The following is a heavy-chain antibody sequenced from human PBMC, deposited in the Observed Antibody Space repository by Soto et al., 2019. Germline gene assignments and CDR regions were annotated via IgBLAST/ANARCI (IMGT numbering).Heavy chain of an antibody. J-gene: IGHJ3*01. CDR2: IGGRGNSA. Sequence: LCCAASGVIFNIYAMNWVRQAPGKGLEWVSVIGGRGNSAYYADSVQGRFTISRDNSKNTLSLQMSSLTADDTAIYYCVREGRGSFDFWGRGTMVTVSS. D-gene: IGHD5-12*01. V-gene: IGHV3-23*01. CDR1: GVIFNIYA. CDR3: VREGRGSFDF.